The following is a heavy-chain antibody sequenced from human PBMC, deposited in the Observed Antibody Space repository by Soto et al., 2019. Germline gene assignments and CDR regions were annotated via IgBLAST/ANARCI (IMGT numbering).Heavy chain of an antibody. V-gene: IGHV1-18*04. Sequence: ASVKVSCKASGYTFTSSGISWVRQAPGQGLEWMGWISANNGNTNHAQKFQGRVTMTTDTSTSTAYMELRSLRSDDTAVYYCAIDAEVGIYLWFDPWGQGTLVTVSS. J-gene: IGHJ5*02. CDR3: AIDAEVGIYLWFDP. CDR1: GYTFTSSG. D-gene: IGHD1-26*01. CDR2: ISANNGNT.